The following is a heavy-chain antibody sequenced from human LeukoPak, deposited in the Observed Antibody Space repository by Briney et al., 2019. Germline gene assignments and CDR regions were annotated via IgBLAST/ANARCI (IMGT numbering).Heavy chain of an antibody. V-gene: IGHV3-74*01. D-gene: IGHD3-22*01. J-gene: IGHJ4*02. CDR2: INSDGSST. CDR3: AKDMGDSSGPD. Sequence: GGSLRLSCAASGFTFSSYWMHWVRQAPGKGLVWVSRINSDGSSTSYADSVKGRFTISRDNAKDSLYLQMNSLRAEDTALYYCAKDMGDSSGPDWGQGTLVTVSS. CDR1: GFTFSSYW.